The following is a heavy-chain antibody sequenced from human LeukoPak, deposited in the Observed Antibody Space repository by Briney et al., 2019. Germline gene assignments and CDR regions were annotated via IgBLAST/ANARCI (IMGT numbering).Heavy chain of an antibody. CDR1: GFTFSSSA. J-gene: IGHJ3*01. V-gene: IGHV3-23*01. CDR2: ISNNGGYT. CDR3: ARDWYYAFDF. D-gene: IGHD2-21*02. Sequence: GGSLRLSCAASGFTFSSSAMSWVRQAPGKGLEWDSAISNNGGYTYYADSVQGRFTISRDNSKSTLCLQMNSLKAEDTAVYYCARDWYYAFDFWGQGTMVTVSS.